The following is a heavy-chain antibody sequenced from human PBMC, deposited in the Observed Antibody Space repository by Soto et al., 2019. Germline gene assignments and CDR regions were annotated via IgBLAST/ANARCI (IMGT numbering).Heavy chain of an antibody. J-gene: IGHJ2*01. Sequence: QVQLVQSGAEVKKPGSSVKVSCKASGGTFSSYAISWVRQAPGQGLEWMGGIIPIFGTANYAQKFQGRVTLTADESTSTAYMELSSLRSEDTAVYYCAESIAVAGTGYWYFDLWGRGTLVTVSS. D-gene: IGHD6-19*01. CDR2: IIPIFGTA. CDR3: AESIAVAGTGYWYFDL. V-gene: IGHV1-69*01. CDR1: GGTFSSYA.